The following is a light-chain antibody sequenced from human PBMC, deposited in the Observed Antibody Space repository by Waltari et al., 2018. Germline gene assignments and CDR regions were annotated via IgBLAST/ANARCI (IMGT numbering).Light chain of an antibody. CDR1: SSDVGGYNY. V-gene: IGLV2-14*03. J-gene: IGLJ2*01. CDR3: SAYISSSTLEL. CDR2: DVN. Sequence: QSALTQPASVSGSPGQSITISCTGTSSDVGGYNYVSWYPQHPGKAPTLMMFDVNNRPSGVSNRVSGSKSGNTASLTISGLQAEDEADYDCSAYISSSTLELFGGGTRLTVL.